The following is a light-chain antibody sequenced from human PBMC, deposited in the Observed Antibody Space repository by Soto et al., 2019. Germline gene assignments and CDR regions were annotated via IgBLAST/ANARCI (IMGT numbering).Light chain of an antibody. Sequence: ELVLTQSPATLSLSAGESATPSCRASQSVSSSYVAWYPHRPGLAPRLLIHDASSRATGIPDRFSGTKSGTDFTLTIRRLEPEDAAVDYCQQYGSSPITFGQGTRREIK. V-gene: IGKV3D-20*01. CDR2: DAS. CDR1: QSVSSSY. J-gene: IGKJ5*01. CDR3: QQYGSSPIT.